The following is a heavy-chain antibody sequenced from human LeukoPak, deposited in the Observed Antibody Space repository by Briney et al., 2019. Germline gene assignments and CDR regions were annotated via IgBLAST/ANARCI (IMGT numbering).Heavy chain of an antibody. Sequence: PGRSLRLSCAASGFTFSSYSMNWVRQAPGKGLEWVSSISSSSSYIYYPDSAKGRFTISRDNAKNSLYLQMNSLRAGDTAVYYCARTIVRSTMSYFDYWGQGTLVTVPS. CDR1: GFTFSSYS. V-gene: IGHV3-21*01. CDR3: ARTIVRSTMSYFDY. J-gene: IGHJ4*02. D-gene: IGHD5/OR15-5a*01. CDR2: ISSSSSYI.